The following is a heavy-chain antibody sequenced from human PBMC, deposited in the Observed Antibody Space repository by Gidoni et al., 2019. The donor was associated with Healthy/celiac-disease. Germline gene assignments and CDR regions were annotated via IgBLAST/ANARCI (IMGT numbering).Heavy chain of an antibody. J-gene: IGHJ6*02. Sequence: EVQLVESGGGLVQPGGSLRLSCAASGFTFSSYSMNWVRQAPGKGLEWVSYISSSSSTIYYADSVKGRFTISRDNAKNSLYLQMNSLRDEDTAVYYCARDLQPGLRFLTYYGMDVWGQGTTVTVSS. CDR2: ISSSSSTI. CDR3: ARDLQPGLRFLTYYGMDV. CDR1: GFTFSSYS. V-gene: IGHV3-48*02. D-gene: IGHD3-3*01.